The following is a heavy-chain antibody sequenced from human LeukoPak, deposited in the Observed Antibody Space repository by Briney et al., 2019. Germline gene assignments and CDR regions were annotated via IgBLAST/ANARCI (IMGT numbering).Heavy chain of an antibody. CDR2: IKQDGSET. CDR1: RFTLSKYW. J-gene: IGHJ4*02. D-gene: IGHD6-19*01. Sequence: GGSLRLSCAASRFTLSKYWMSWVRQAPGKGLEWVANIKQDGSETYYVDSVKGRFTISRDNAKNSLSLQMNSVRAEDTAVYYCARQRGSGCLDYWGQGTLVTVSS. V-gene: IGHV3-7*01. CDR3: ARQRGSGCLDY.